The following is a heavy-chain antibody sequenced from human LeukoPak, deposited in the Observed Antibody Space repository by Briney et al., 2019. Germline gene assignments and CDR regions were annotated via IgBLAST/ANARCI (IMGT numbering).Heavy chain of an antibody. D-gene: IGHD3-16*01. Sequence: GASVKVSCKASGYTFTSYDINWVRQATGQGLEWMGWMNPNSGNTGYAQKFQGRVTITRNTSISTAYMELSSLRSEDTAVYYCARAHRISSPSRLGRSYYLDYWGQGTLVTVSS. CDR3: ARAHRISSPSRLGRSYYLDY. CDR1: GYTFTSYD. J-gene: IGHJ4*02. V-gene: IGHV1-8*03. CDR2: MNPNSGNT.